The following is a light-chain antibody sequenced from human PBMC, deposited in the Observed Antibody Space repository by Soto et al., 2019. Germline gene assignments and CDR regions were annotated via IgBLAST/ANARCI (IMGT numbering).Light chain of an antibody. J-gene: IGKJ1*01. Sequence: EILFTQSPGTLSLSPGERATLTCRASQSVSSSYLAWYQQKPGQAPRLLIYGASSRETGIPERFSGSGSGTEFTLTISRLEPEDFAVYYCQQYGSSTVAFGQGTKVDIK. CDR3: QQYGSSTVA. CDR2: GAS. CDR1: QSVSSSY. V-gene: IGKV3-20*01.